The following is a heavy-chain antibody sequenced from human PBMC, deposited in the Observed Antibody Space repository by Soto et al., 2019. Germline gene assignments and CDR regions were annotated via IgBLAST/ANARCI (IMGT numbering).Heavy chain of an antibody. Sequence: SRKIKTPGKELEWIGYIYYRGNTDYNPSLKSRVTISLDTPKNQFSLKLSSVTAADTAVYYCARHPGYYDILTGYTTYYFDYWGQGILVTVSS. CDR3: ARHPGYYDILTGYTTYYFDY. CDR2: IYYRGNT. D-gene: IGHD3-9*01. V-gene: IGHV4-59*08. J-gene: IGHJ4*02.